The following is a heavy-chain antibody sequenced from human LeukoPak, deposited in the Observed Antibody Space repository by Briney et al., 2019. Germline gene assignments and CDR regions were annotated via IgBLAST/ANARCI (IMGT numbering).Heavy chain of an antibody. V-gene: IGHV3-30-3*01. CDR1: GFTFSSYS. CDR3: ARGFRYYDGIDAFDI. D-gene: IGHD3-22*01. CDR2: MSYDGSNE. J-gene: IGHJ3*02. Sequence: GRSLRLSCAASGFTFSSYSMHCVRQTPGKGLEWVAVMSYDGSNEHYADSVKGRFTISRDNSKNTVYLQMNSLRAEDTAVYYCARGFRYYDGIDAFDIWGQGTMVTVSS.